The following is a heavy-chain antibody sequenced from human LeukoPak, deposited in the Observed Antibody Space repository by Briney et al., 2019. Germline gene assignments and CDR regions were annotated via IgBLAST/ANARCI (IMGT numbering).Heavy chain of an antibody. D-gene: IGHD3-10*01. V-gene: IGHV3-33*01. Sequence: GGSLRLSRAASGFSFNNYGMHWVRQAPGKGLEWVAVIWYDAYNDFYAESVKGRFTISRDNSKNTLYLQMDSLRVEDTAIYYCARPSYYGSESQLYYFGYWGQGTLVTVSS. CDR1: GFSFNNYG. CDR2: IWYDAYND. J-gene: IGHJ4*02. CDR3: ARPSYYGSESQLYYFGY.